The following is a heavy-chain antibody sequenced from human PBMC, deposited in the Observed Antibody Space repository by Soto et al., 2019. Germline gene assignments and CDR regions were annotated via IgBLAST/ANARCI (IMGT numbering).Heavy chain of an antibody. J-gene: IGHJ4*02. Sequence: SVKVSCKASGGTFSIYAISGVGQSPGQGLEWMGGIIPIFGTANYAQKFQGRVTITADESTSTAYMELSSLRSEDTAVYYCARVTAVAVALFDYWGQGTLVTVSS. D-gene: IGHD6-19*01. CDR3: ARVTAVAVALFDY. CDR1: GGTFSIYA. CDR2: IIPIFGTA. V-gene: IGHV1-69*13.